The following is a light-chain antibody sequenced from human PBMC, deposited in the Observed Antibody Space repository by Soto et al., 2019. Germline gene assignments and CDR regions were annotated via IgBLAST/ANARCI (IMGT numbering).Light chain of an antibody. CDR3: CSYTSSSTPWF. CDR2: DVS. J-gene: IGLJ1*01. V-gene: IGLV2-14*03. Sequence: QSALTQPASVSGSPGQSITISCTGTSSDVGGYNYVSWYQQHPGKAPKLMIYDVSDRPSGISNSFSASKSGNTASLTIYGLQAEDEADYYCCSYTSSSTPWFFGTGTKLTVL. CDR1: SSDVGGYNY.